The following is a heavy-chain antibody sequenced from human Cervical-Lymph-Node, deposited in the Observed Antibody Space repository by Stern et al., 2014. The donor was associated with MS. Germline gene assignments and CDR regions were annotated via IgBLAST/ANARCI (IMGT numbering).Heavy chain of an antibody. CDR1: GYTFTYFF. J-gene: IGHJ3*02. CDR2: INPNGGFT. V-gene: IGHV1-46*03. CDR3: ASARNTAFDI. Sequence: VQLVQSGAEVKKPGASVKVSCKASGYTFTYFFMHWVRQAPGQGLEWMGVINPNGGFTTYAQKFQGRVTMTRDTSTSTVYMELTSLTSEDTAVYYCASARNTAFDIWGQGTLVTVSS.